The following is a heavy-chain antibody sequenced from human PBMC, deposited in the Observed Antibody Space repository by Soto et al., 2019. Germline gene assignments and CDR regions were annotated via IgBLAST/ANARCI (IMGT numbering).Heavy chain of an antibody. J-gene: IGHJ4*02. CDR1: GFTFSSYG. V-gene: IGHV3-33*01. Sequence: GGSLRLSCAASGFTFSSYGMHWVRQAPGKGLEWVAVIWYDGSNKYYADSVKGRFTISRDNSKNTLYLQMNSLRAEDTAVYYWAREGGLGVPAASGLDYWGQGTLVTVSS. CDR3: AREGGLGVPAASGLDY. CDR2: IWYDGSNK. D-gene: IGHD2-2*01.